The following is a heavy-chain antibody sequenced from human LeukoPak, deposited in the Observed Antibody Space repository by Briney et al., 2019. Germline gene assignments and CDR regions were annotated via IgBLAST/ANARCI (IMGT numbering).Heavy chain of an antibody. Sequence: PGGSLRLSCAASGFTFSSYSVNWVRQAPGKGLEWVSSISSSSSYIYYADSVKGRFTISRDNAKNSLYLQMNSLRAEDTAVYYCARDVGSGYSDAFDIWGQGTMVTVSS. CDR3: ARDVGSGYSDAFDI. V-gene: IGHV3-21*01. J-gene: IGHJ3*02. D-gene: IGHD3-22*01. CDR1: GFTFSSYS. CDR2: ISSSSSYI.